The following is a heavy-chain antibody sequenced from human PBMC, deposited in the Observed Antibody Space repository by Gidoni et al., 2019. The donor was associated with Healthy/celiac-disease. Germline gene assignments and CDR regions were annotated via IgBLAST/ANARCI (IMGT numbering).Heavy chain of an antibody. Sequence: QVQLQQWGAGLLTPSETLSLTCAVYGGSFSGYYWSWLRQPPGKGLEWIGEINHSGSTNYNPSLKSRVTISVDTSKNQFSLKLSSVTAADTAVYYCARGGLRYFDWPLKSYGMDVWGQGTTVTVSS. D-gene: IGHD3-9*01. V-gene: IGHV4-34*01. CDR2: INHSGST. CDR3: ARGGLRYFDWPLKSYGMDV. J-gene: IGHJ6*02. CDR1: GGSFSGYY.